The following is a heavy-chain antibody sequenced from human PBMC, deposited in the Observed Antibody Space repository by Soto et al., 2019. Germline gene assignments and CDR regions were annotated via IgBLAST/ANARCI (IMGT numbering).Heavy chain of an antibody. V-gene: IGHV3-23*01. CDR2: ISGSGGST. D-gene: IGHD1-26*01. CDR3: AKADDSGSYLDY. J-gene: IGHJ4*02. Sequence: EVQLLESGGGLVQPGGSPRLSCAASGFTFSSYAMSWVRQAPGKGLEWVSAISGSGGSTYYADSVKGRFTISRDNSKNTLYLQMNSLRAEDTAVYYCAKADDSGSYLDYWGQGTLVTVSS. CDR1: GFTFSSYA.